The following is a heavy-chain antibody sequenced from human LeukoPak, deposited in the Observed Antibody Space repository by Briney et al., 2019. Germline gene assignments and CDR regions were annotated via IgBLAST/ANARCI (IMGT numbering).Heavy chain of an antibody. D-gene: IGHD3-22*01. Sequence: SETLSLTCAVYGGSFSGYYWSWIRQPPGKGLEWIGEINHSGSTNYNPSLKSRVTISVGTSKNQFSLKLSSVTAADTAVYYCAEGNYYDDYWGQGTLVTVSS. J-gene: IGHJ4*02. V-gene: IGHV4-34*01. CDR3: AEGNYYDDY. CDR1: GGSFSGYY. CDR2: INHSGST.